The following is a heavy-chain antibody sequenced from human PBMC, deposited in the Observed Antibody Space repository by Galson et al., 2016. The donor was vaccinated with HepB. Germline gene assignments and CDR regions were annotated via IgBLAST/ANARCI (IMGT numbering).Heavy chain of an antibody. CDR2: ISGSGGST. CDR1: GFALGGYA. CDR3: AKGFGATYYDMLTGYDG. V-gene: IGHV3-23*01. Sequence: SLRLSCAASGFALGGYAMSWVRQAPGKGLEWVSGISGSGGSTYYADSVKGRFSISRDNLKNTVDLQMNSLRAEDTAVYYCAKGFGATYYDMLTGYDGWGQGTLVTVSS. J-gene: IGHJ4*02. D-gene: IGHD3-9*01.